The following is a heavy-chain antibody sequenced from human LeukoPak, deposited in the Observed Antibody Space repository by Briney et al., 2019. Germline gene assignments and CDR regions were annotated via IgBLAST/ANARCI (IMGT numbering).Heavy chain of an antibody. D-gene: IGHD3-10*01. V-gene: IGHV4-59*08. CDR2: VYYSGTT. J-gene: IGHJ4*02. CDR1: GGSISSYY. CDR3: ARRYGSGSYHFDY. Sequence: PSETLSLTCTVSGGSISSYYWSWIRRPPGKGLEWIGYVYYSGTTNYNPSLKSRVTISVDTSKNQLSLKLSSVTAADTAVYYCARRYGSGSYHFDYWGQGTLVTVSS.